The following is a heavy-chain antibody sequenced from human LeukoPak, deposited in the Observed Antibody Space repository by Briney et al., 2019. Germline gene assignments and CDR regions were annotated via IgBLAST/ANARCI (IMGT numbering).Heavy chain of an antibody. CDR3: AREAVYYDSSGYYFDY. Sequence: GGSLRLSCAASGFTFSSYGMHWVRQAPGKGLEWVAVIWYDGSNKYYADSVKGRFTISRDNSKNTLYLQMNRLRAEDTAVYYCAREAVYYDSSGYYFDYWGQGTLVTVSS. V-gene: IGHV3-33*01. J-gene: IGHJ4*02. CDR1: GFTFSSYG. D-gene: IGHD3-22*01. CDR2: IWYDGSNK.